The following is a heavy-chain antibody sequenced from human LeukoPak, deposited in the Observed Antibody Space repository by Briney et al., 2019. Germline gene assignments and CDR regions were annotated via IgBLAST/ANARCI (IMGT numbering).Heavy chain of an antibody. J-gene: IGHJ5*02. Sequence: GGSLRLSCTASGFTFSSYSMNWVRQAPGKGLEWISLISGSGTYIYYADSVKGRFTISRDNAKNSLYLQMNSLRAEDTAIYYCAKVPRQHDNWFDPWGQGTLVTVSS. CDR3: AKVPRQHDNWFDP. CDR1: GFTFSSYS. CDR2: ISGSGTYI. V-gene: IGHV3-21*01. D-gene: IGHD3-9*01.